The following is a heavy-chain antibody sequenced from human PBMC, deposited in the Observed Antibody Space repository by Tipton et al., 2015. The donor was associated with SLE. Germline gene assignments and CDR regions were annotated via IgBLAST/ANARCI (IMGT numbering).Heavy chain of an antibody. D-gene: IGHD1-1*01. CDR1: GFTFSSYW. Sequence: SLRLSCAASGFTFSSYWMSWVRQAPGKGLEWVANIKQDGSEKYYVDSVKGRFTISRDNAKNTLYLQMNSLRAEDTAVYYCAGRGTTYYYYGMDVWGQGTTVTVSS. J-gene: IGHJ6*02. V-gene: IGHV3-7*01. CDR2: IKQDGSEK. CDR3: AGRGTTYYYYGMDV.